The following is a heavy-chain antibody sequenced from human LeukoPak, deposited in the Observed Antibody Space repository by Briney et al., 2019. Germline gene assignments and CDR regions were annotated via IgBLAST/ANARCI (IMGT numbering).Heavy chain of an antibody. CDR1: GGSISSSSYY. J-gene: IGHJ4*02. CDR3: ARLSRHRAFDY. Sequence: SETLSLTCTVSGGSISSSSYYWGWIRQPPGKGLEWIGSIYYSGSTYYNPSLKSRVTISVDTSKNQFSLKLSSVTAADTAVYYCARLSRHRAFDYWGQGTLVTVSS. CDR2: IYYSGST. V-gene: IGHV4-39*01.